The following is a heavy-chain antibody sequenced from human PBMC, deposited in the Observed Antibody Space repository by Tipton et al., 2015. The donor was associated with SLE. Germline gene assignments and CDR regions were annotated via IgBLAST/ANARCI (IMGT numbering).Heavy chain of an antibody. CDR1: GGSISSSSYY. J-gene: IGHJ4*02. Sequence: TLSLTCTVSGGSISSSSYYWGWIRQPPGKGLEWIGSIYYSGSTYYNPSLKSRVTISVDTSKNQFSLKLNSVTAADTAVYYCARDRLRYSSYFDYWGQGTLVTVSS. V-gene: IGHV4-39*07. D-gene: IGHD6-19*01. CDR2: IYYSGST. CDR3: ARDRLRYSSYFDY.